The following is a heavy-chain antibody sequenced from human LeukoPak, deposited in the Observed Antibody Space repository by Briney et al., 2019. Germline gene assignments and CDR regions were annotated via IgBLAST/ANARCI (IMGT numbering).Heavy chain of an antibody. J-gene: IGHJ4*02. V-gene: IGHV3-48*03. CDR1: GFTLSSYE. CDR2: ISRSGSTM. Sequence: PGGSLRLSCAASGFTLSSYEMNWVRQAPGKGLEWVSYISRSGSTMYYADSVKGRFTISRDNAKNSLYLQMNSLRAEDTAVYYCAREISALGNYFDSWGQGTLVTVSP. D-gene: IGHD7-27*01. CDR3: AREISALGNYFDS.